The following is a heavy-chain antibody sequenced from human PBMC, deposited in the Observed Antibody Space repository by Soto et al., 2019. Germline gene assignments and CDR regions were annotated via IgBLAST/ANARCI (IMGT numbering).Heavy chain of an antibody. D-gene: IGHD6-19*01. CDR3: AREEGISDWHAFDY. J-gene: IGHJ4*02. CDR2: ISTYNGNT. V-gene: IGHV1-18*04. Sequence: ASVKASCKASGYTFTDYGISWVRQAPGQGLEWMGWISTYNGNTIYAQKIQGRVTMTTDTSTSTAYVELRSLRSDDTAVYYCAREEGISDWHAFDYWGQGTLVTVSS. CDR1: GYTFTDYG.